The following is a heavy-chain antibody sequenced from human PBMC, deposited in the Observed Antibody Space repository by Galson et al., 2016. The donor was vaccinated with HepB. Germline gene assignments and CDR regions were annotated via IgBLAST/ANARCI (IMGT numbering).Heavy chain of an antibody. CDR1: GDSISSYY. CDR3: AREYSSFNY. V-gene: IGHV4-59*01. Sequence: SETLSLTCTVSGDSISSYYWHWIRLPTGKGLEWIGYVHNSGYTTYSPSLNGRVTISMDTSKNQFSLKLSSVTAADTAVYYCAREYSSFNYVGHGILVTVSS. D-gene: IGHD6-19*01. CDR2: VHNSGYT. J-gene: IGHJ4*03.